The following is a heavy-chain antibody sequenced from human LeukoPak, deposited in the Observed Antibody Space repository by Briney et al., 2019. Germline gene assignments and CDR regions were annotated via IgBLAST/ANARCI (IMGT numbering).Heavy chain of an antibody. CDR3: ARSSGSYLRRFDY. CDR1: GGSISSYY. D-gene: IGHD1-26*01. J-gene: IGHJ4*02. CDR2: IYYSAST. Sequence: PSETLSLTCTVSGGSISSYYWSGLRQPPGKGLEWIGYIYYSASTNYKPSLKSRVTISVDTSKNQFSLKLSSVTAADTAVYYCARSSGSYLRRFDYWGQGTLVTVSS. V-gene: IGHV4-59*01.